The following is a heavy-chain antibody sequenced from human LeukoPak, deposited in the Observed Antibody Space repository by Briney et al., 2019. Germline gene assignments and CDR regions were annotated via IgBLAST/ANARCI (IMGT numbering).Heavy chain of an antibody. V-gene: IGHV4-34*01. CDR2: INHSGST. CDR3: ARSIGYCSSTSCSDYFDY. J-gene: IGHJ4*02. CDR1: GVSFIGFH. Sequence: PSETLSLTCAVYGVSFIGFHWNWIRQPPGKGLEWIGDINHSGSTNYNPSLTSRVTISVDPSKNQFSLNLSSVTAADTAVYYCARSIGYCSSTSCSDYFDYWGQGTLVTVSS. D-gene: IGHD2-2*01.